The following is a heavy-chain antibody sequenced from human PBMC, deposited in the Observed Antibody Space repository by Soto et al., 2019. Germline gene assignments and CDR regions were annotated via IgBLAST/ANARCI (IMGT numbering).Heavy chain of an antibody. V-gene: IGHV1-2*02. CDR2: INPNSGGT. CDR3: ASAAVTGTAGLDF. Sequence: GASVKVSCKASGYTFSGFYMHWVRQAPGQWLEWMGWINPNSGGTKSAEKFQGRVTMTRDTSISTAYMELSRLTSDDTAVYYCASAAVTGTAGLDFWGQGTQVTVSS. D-gene: IGHD6-19*01. CDR1: GYTFSGFY. J-gene: IGHJ4*02.